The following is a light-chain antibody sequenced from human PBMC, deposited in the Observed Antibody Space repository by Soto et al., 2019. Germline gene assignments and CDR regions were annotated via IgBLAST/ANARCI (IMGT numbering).Light chain of an antibody. CDR2: EVS. Sequence: QSVLTQPASVSGSPGQSITISCTGTSSDVGGYNYVSWYQQHPGKAPKLMIYEVSNRPSGVSNRFSGSKSGNTASLTISGLQAEDEADYYCSSYTSSSTPASYXFGTGXKLTVL. CDR1: SSDVGGYNY. V-gene: IGLV2-14*01. CDR3: SSYTSSSTPASYX. J-gene: IGLJ1*01.